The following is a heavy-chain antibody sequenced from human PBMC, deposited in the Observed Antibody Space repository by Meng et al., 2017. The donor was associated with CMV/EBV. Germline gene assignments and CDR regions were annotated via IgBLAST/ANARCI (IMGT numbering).Heavy chain of an antibody. J-gene: IGHJ6*02. CDR3: ARAGGEEVPAANYYYYGMDV. CDR2: IIPIFGTA. D-gene: IGHD2-2*01. V-gene: IGHV1-69*05. CDR1: SSYA. Sequence: SSYAIRWVRQAPGQELEWMGGIIPIFGTANYAQKYQGRVTITTDESTSTAYMELSSLRSEDTAVYYCARAGGEEVPAANYYYYGMDVWGQGTTVTVSS.